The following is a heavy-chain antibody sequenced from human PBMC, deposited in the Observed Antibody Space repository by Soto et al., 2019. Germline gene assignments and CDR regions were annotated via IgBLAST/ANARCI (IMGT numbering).Heavy chain of an antibody. CDR2: ISAYNTKT. V-gene: IGHV1-18*01. Sequence: QVQLVQSGAEVKKPGASVKVSCKTSGYTFTSYHISWVRQAPGQGLEWMGWISAYNTKTNYAQKFQGRFTMTTDTXXXXXXXXXXXXXXXXXXXXXXXXXPXPTDYWGQGTLVTVSS. CDR3: XXXPXPTDY. CDR1: GYTFTSYH. J-gene: IGHJ4*02.